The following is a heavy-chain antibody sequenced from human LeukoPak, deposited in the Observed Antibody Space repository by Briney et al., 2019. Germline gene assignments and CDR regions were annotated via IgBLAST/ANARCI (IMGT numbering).Heavy chain of an antibody. CDR2: IYYSGST. CDR3: ARGPAGYSYGPPRVDY. V-gene: IGHV4-61*01. D-gene: IGHD5-18*01. Sequence: PSETLSLTCTVCGGSVSSGSYYWSWIRQPPGKGLEWIGYIYYSGSTNYNPSLKSRVTISVDTSKNQFSLKLSSVTAADTAVYYCARGPAGYSYGPPRVDYWGQGTLVTVSS. CDR1: GGSVSSGSYY. J-gene: IGHJ4*02.